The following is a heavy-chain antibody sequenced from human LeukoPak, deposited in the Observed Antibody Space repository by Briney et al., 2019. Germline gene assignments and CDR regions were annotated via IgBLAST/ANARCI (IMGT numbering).Heavy chain of an antibody. J-gene: IGHJ4*02. V-gene: IGHV1-46*01. CDR1: GYTFTSYY. Sequence: ASVKVSCKASGYTFTSYYMHWVRQAPGQGLEWMEIINPSGGSTSYAQKFQGRVTMTRDMSTSTVYMELSSLRSEDTAVYYCARDPGPIVAEYYFDYWGQGTLVTVSS. CDR3: ARDPGPIVAEYYFDY. D-gene: IGHD3-22*01. CDR2: INPSGGST.